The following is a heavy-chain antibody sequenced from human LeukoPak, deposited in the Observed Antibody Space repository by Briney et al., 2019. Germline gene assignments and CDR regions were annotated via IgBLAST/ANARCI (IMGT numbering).Heavy chain of an antibody. CDR1: GFTFSSYS. J-gene: IGHJ4*02. D-gene: IGHD3-16*02. CDR2: ISSSSSYI. Sequence: AGGSLRLSCAASGFTFSSYSMNWVRQAPGKGLEWVSSISSSSSYIYYADSVKGRFTISRDNAKNSLYLQMNSLRAEDTAVYYCARDGYDYVWGSYGLDYWGQGTLVTVSS. CDR3: ARDGYDYVWGSYGLDY. V-gene: IGHV3-21*01.